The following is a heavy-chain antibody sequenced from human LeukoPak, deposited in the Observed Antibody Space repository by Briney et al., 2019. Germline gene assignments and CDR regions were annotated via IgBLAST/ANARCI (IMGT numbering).Heavy chain of an antibody. Sequence: PGGSLRLSCAASGFTFSSYAMHWVRQAPGKGLEYVSAISSNGGSTYYANSVKGRFTISRDNSKNTLYLQMGSLRAEDVAVYYCARARHGDYVSWFDPWGQGTLVTVSS. J-gene: IGHJ5*02. CDR1: GFTFSSYA. D-gene: IGHD4-17*01. CDR3: ARARHGDYVSWFDP. V-gene: IGHV3-64*01. CDR2: ISSNGGST.